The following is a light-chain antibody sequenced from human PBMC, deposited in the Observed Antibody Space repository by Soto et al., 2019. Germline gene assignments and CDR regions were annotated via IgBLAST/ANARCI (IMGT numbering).Light chain of an antibody. CDR2: DVS. CDR3: SSYTSSSLYD. J-gene: IGLJ1*01. V-gene: IGLV2-14*01. Sequence: QSAPTQPASVSGSPGQSITISCTGTSSDVGGYNYVSWYQQHPGKAPKLMIYDVSNRPSGVSNRFSGSKSGNTASLTISGLQAEDEADYYCSSYTSSSLYDFGTGTKLTVL. CDR1: SSDVGGYNY.